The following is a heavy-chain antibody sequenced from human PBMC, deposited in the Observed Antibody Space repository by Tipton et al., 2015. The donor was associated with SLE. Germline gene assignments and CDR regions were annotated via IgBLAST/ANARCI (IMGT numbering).Heavy chain of an antibody. D-gene: IGHD1-26*01. CDR2: IYYSGST. Sequence: TLSLTCTVSGGSISSSSYYWGWIRQPPGKGLEWIGSIYYSGSTNYNPSLKSRVTISVDTSKNQFSLKLSSVTAADTAVYYCARRIVGATTGWFDPWGQGTLVTVSS. V-gene: IGHV4-39*07. J-gene: IGHJ5*02. CDR1: GGSISSSSYY. CDR3: ARRIVGATTGWFDP.